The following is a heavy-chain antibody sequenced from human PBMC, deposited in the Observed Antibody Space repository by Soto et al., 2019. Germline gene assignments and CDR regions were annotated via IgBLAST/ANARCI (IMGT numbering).Heavy chain of an antibody. D-gene: IGHD3-10*01. Sequence: GGSLRLSCAASGFTFSSYSMHWVRQAPGKGLEWVSYIRSSGSTIYYADSVKGRFTISRDYAKSLLYLQMNSLRAEDTAVYYCARGIIGYYYMDVWGKGTTVTVSS. V-gene: IGHV3-48*01. J-gene: IGHJ6*03. CDR1: GFTFSSYS. CDR3: ARGIIGYYYMDV. CDR2: IRSSGSTI.